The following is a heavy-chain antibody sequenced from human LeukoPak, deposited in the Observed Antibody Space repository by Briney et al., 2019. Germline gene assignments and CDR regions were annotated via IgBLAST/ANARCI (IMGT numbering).Heavy chain of an antibody. CDR3: ARPPKDETRISKQGPRWDFQH. V-gene: IGHV7-4-1*02. D-gene: IGHD2-15*01. CDR2: INTNTGNP. CDR1: GYTFTSYA. Sequence: WASVKVSCKASGYTFTSYAMNWVRQAPGQGLEWMGWINTNTGNPTYAQGFTGRFVFSSDTSVSTAYLQISSLKAEDTAVYYCARPPKDETRISKQGPRWDFQHWGQGTLVTVSS. J-gene: IGHJ1*01.